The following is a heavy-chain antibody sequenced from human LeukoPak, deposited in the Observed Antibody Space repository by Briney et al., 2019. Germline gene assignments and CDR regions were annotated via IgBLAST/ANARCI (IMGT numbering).Heavy chain of an antibody. V-gene: IGHV4-31*03. J-gene: IGHJ6*03. Sequence: SETLSLTCTVSGGSISSGGYYWSWIRQHPGKGLEWIGYIYYSGSTYYNPSLKSRVTISVDTSKNQFSLKLSSVTAADTAVYYCARPSGELEFGMDVWGKGTTVTVSS. CDR1: GGSISSGGYY. D-gene: IGHD1-1*01. CDR3: ARPSGELEFGMDV. CDR2: IYYSGST.